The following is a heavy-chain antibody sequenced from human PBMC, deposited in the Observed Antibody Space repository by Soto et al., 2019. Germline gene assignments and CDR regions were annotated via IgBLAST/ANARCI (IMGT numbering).Heavy chain of an antibody. CDR1: GFTFGDYW. J-gene: IGHJ4*02. Sequence: DVQLVESGGALVQPGGSLRLSCAASGFTFGDYWMTWVRQAPGKGLEWVANLKRDGRERYYVDSVKGRFSVSRDNAKNSLYLQMNNLKPEDTAVYYCARDVYEILGRVVRRLDSWGQGTLVTVSS. CDR2: LKRDGRER. D-gene: IGHD2-8*01. V-gene: IGHV3-7*03. CDR3: ARDVYEILGRVVRRLDS.